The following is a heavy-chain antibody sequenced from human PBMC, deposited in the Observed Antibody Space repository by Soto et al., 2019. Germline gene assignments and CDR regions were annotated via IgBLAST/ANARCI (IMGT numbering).Heavy chain of an antibody. Sequence: QVQLVQSGAEVKKPGASVKVSCKASGYTFTSHDINWMRQATGQGLEWMGWMNPNSGHTNYAHKFQGRVTMTRDTSISTAYMELTNLRSEDTAIYYCASDMSTTWGQGTLVTVSS. V-gene: IGHV1-8*01. CDR2: MNPNSGHT. CDR1: GYTFTSHD. D-gene: IGHD2-2*01. J-gene: IGHJ5*02. CDR3: ASDMSTT.